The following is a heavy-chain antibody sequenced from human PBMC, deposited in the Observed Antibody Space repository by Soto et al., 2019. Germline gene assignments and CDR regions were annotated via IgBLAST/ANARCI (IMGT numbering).Heavy chain of an antibody. CDR1: GYSFTSYW. Sequence: GESLKISCKGSGYSFTSYWIGWVRQMPGKGLEWMGIIYPGDSDTRYSPSFQGQVTISADKSISTAYLQWSSLKASDTAMYYCARGGRGYSSGWYHYYGMDVWGQGTTVTVSS. D-gene: IGHD6-19*01. CDR2: IYPGDSDT. CDR3: ARGGRGYSSGWYHYYGMDV. J-gene: IGHJ6*02. V-gene: IGHV5-51*01.